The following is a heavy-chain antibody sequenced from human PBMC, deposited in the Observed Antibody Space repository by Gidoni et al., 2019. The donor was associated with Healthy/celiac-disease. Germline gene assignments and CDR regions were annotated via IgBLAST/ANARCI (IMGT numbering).Heavy chain of an antibody. Sequence: EVQLVESGGGLVQPGRSLRLSCAASGFPFDDYAMHWVRQAPGKGLEWVSGISWNSGSIGYADPVKGRFTISRDNAKNSLYLQMNSLRAEDTALYYCAKDMKDIVVVPAALLPGPFDYWGQGTLVTVSS. CDR3: AKDMKDIVVVPAALLPGPFDY. V-gene: IGHV3-9*01. D-gene: IGHD2-2*02. CDR2: ISWNSGSI. J-gene: IGHJ4*02. CDR1: GFPFDDYA.